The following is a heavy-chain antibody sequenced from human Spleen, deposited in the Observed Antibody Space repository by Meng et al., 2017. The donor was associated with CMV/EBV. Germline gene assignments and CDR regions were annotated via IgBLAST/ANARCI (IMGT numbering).Heavy chain of an antibody. Sequence: SETLSLTCAVYGGSFSGYYWSWIRQPPGKGLEWIGEINHSGSTNYNPSLKSRVTISVDTSKNQFSLKLSSVTAADTAVYYCARRGVPAAIPRRGDWFDPWGQGTLVTVSS. J-gene: IGHJ5*02. CDR1: GGSFSGYY. D-gene: IGHD2-2*02. CDR2: INHSGST. V-gene: IGHV4-34*01. CDR3: ARRGVPAAIPRRGDWFDP.